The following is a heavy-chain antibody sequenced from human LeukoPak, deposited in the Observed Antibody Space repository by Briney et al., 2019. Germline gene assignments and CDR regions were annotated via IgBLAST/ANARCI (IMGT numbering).Heavy chain of an antibody. J-gene: IGHJ6*03. D-gene: IGHD6-19*01. CDR3: ARVSSSGWDYYYYYYMDV. CDR1: GFIYTSYW. V-gene: IGHV3-7*01. Sequence: GGSLRLSCAASGFIYTSYWMTWVRQAPGKGLEWVANIKQDGSEKYYVDSVKGRFTISRDNAKNSLYLQMNSLRADDTAVYYCARVSSSGWDYYYYYYMDVWGKGTTVTVSS. CDR2: IKQDGSEK.